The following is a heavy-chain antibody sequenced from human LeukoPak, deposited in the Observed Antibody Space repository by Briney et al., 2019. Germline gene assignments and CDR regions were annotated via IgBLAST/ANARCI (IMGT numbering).Heavy chain of an antibody. CDR3: ARLLRGGRDTPMVTMIVLRAKFGAFDI. Sequence: GTLSLTRAVHGGSFSGYYWRLILQPPGQGLDCIGEINHSGSTNYNPSLKCRVTISVDTSKYQFPLKLSSVTAADTAGYYCARLLRGGRDTPMVTMIVLRAKFGAFDIWGQGTMVTVSS. J-gene: IGHJ3*02. CDR2: INHSGST. D-gene: IGHD5-18*01. CDR1: GGSFSGYY. V-gene: IGHV4-34*01.